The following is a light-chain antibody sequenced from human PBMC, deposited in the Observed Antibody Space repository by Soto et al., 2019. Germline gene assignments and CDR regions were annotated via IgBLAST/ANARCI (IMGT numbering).Light chain of an antibody. CDR3: QHRYNWPPA. CDR2: DAS. J-gene: IGKJ5*01. Sequence: EIVLTQSPATLSLSPGERATLSCRASQSVSNYLGWYQQRPGRAPRLLIYDASERATGIPARFSGSGSGTDFTLTINSLEPEDFAVYYCQHRYNWPPAFGQGTRLEIK. CDR1: QSVSNY. V-gene: IGKV3-11*01.